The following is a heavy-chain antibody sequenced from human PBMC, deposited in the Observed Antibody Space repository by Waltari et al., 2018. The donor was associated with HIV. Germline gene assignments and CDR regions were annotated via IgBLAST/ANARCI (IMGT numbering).Heavy chain of an antibody. CDR3: ARDRGDSFFPY. Sequence: EVQLVQSGGGLIQPGGSLRLSCAASGFTVSSNYMSWFRQAPGQGLEWVSVIYSGGSTFYADSVQGRFTISRDNAKNTLFLQLNSLRAEDTAVYYCARDRGDSFFPYWGQGTLVTVSS. J-gene: IGHJ4*02. V-gene: IGHV3-53*01. CDR1: GFTVSSNY. D-gene: IGHD5-18*01. CDR2: IYSGGST.